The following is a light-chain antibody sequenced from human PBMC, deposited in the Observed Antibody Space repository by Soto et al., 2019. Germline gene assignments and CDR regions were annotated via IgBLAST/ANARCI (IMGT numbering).Light chain of an antibody. CDR3: QQYKSYLRT. Sequence: DIQMTQSPSTLSASVGDRVTITCRASQTIISWLAWYQQKPGKAPKLLIYAASTLESGVSSRFSGRGSGTEFTLTINSLQPEDFATYYCQQYKSYLRTFGQGTKVDIK. J-gene: IGKJ1*01. CDR2: AAS. CDR1: QTIISW. V-gene: IGKV1-5*01.